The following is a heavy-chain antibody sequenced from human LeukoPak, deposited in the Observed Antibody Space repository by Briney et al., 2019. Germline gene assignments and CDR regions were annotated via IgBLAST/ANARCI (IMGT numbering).Heavy chain of an antibody. J-gene: IGHJ6*03. Sequence: SVKVSCKASGGTFSSYAINWVRQAPGQGLEWMGGIIPIFGTANYAQKFQGRVTITTDESTNTAYMELSSLRSEDTAVYHGARGNSYYYMDVWGKGTTVSVSS. CDR1: GGTFSSYA. V-gene: IGHV1-69*05. CDR2: IIPIFGTA. CDR3: ARGNSYYYMDV.